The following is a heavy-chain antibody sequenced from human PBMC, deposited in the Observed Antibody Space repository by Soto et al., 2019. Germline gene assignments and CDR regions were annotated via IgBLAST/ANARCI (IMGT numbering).Heavy chain of an antibody. CDR3: XXEYCSXGSCYYYGMDV. CDR2: IWYDGSNK. D-gene: IGHD2-15*01. Sequence: QVQLVESGGGVVQPGRSLRLSCAASGFTFSSYGMHWVRQAPGKGLEWXAVIWYDGSNKYYADSVKGRFTISRDNSKNXXXXXXXXXXXXXXXXXXXXXEYCSXGSCYYYGMDVWGQGTTVTVSS. V-gene: IGHV3-33*01. CDR1: GFTFSSYG. J-gene: IGHJ6*02.